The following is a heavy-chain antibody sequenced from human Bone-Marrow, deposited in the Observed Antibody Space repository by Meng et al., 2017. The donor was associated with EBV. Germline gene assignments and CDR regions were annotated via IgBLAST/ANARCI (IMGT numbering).Heavy chain of an antibody. D-gene: IGHD3-10*01. V-gene: IGHV1-69*01. CDR3: ASESGRGFTPDY. CDR2: LIPMSDAP. Sequence: QVAFVESGVEVKKPGSSVNVSCKTSGGTFRSDAISWVRQAPGQGLEWMGELIPMSDAPHYAQKFQGRVTITADESTSTHYMDLSGLRSEDTAVYYCASESGRGFTPDYWGQGTLVTVSS. J-gene: IGHJ4*02. CDR1: GGTFRSDA.